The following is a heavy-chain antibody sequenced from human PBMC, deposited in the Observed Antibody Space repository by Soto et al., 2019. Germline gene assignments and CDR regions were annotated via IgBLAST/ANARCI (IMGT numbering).Heavy chain of an antibody. V-gene: IGHV4-61*01. J-gene: IGHJ5*02. CDR3: ARDHVVRGVINWFDP. CDR1: GGSVSSGSYY. D-gene: IGHD3-10*01. CDR2: IYYSGST. Sequence: QVQLQESGPGLVKPSETLSLTCTVSGGSVSSGSYYWGWIRQPPGKGLEWIGYIYYSGSTNYNPSLKSRVTISVDTSKNQFSLKLSSVTAADTAVYYCARDHVVRGVINWFDPWGQGTLVTVSS.